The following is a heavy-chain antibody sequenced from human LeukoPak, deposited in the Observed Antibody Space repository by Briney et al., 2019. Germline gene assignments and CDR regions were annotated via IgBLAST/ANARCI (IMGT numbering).Heavy chain of an antibody. CDR1: GDSIRGYY. Sequence: SETLSLTCTVSGDSIRGYYWSWLRQPPGKGLEWIGNVYYSGKINYNSSPESRVTLSVDTSKNQFSLKLTSVTAADTAVYFCARARELAFMAYYFDYWGQGTLATVSS. CDR2: VYYSGKI. V-gene: IGHV4-59*01. D-gene: IGHD3-9*01. CDR3: ARARELAFMAYYFDY. J-gene: IGHJ4*02.